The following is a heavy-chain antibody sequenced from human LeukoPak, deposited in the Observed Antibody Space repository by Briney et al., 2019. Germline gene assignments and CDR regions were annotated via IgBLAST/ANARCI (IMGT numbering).Heavy chain of an antibody. CDR2: IYYSGST. V-gene: IGHV4-61*01. J-gene: IGHJ4*02. CDR3: ARDQRWSGYYY. CDR1: GGSVSSGSYY. D-gene: IGHD3-3*01. Sequence: SETLSLTCTVSGGSVSSGSYYWSWIRQPPGKGLEWIGYIYYSGSTNYNPSLKSRVTISVDTPKNQFSLKLSSVTAADTAMYYCARDQRWSGYYYWGQGTLVTVSS.